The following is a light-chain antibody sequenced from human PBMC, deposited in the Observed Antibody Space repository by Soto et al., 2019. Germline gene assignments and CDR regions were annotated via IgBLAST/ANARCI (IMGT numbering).Light chain of an antibody. CDR3: LQHNTYPWT. Sequence: DIKMTQSPSSLSASVGDRVTITCRASQAIRNDLGWYQQKPGKAPKRLIYAASSLDSEVPLRFSGSGSGTEFALTISSLQPKDFATYYCLQHNTYPWTFGQGTKVEIK. CDR2: AAS. CDR1: QAIRND. V-gene: IGKV1-17*01. J-gene: IGKJ1*01.